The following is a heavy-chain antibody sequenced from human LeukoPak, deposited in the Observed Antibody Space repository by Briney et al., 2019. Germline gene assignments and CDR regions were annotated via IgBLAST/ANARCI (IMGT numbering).Heavy chain of an antibody. Sequence: PGGSLRLSCAASGFTFSSYSMNWVRQAPGKGLEWVSSISSSSSYIYYADSVKGRFTISRDNVKNSLYLQMNSLRAEETAVYYCARDLLRFLEPYNWFDPWGQGTLVTVSS. J-gene: IGHJ5*02. CDR1: GFTFSSYS. CDR3: ARDLLRFLEPYNWFDP. D-gene: IGHD3-3*01. CDR2: ISSSSSYI. V-gene: IGHV3-21*01.